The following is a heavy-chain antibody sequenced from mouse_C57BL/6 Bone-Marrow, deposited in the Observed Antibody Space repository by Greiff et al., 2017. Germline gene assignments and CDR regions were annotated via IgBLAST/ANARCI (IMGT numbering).Heavy chain of an antibody. Sequence: QVQLKQPGAELVKPGASVKLSCKASGYTFTSYWMHWVKQRPGRGLEWIGRIDPNSGGTKYNEKFTSKATLTVDKPSSTAYMLLSSLTSEDSAVYYCADAQATCCFDYWGQGTTLTVSS. CDR1: GYTFTSYW. CDR3: ADAQATCCFDY. V-gene: IGHV1-72*01. J-gene: IGHJ2*01. CDR2: IDPNSGGT. D-gene: IGHD3-2*02.